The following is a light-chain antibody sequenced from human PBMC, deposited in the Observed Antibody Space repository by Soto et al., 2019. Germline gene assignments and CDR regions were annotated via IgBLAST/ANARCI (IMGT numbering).Light chain of an antibody. J-gene: IGLJ1*01. V-gene: IGLV2-14*01. CDR2: EVT. Sequence: QSALTQPASVSGSRGQSIPSSCVGRNTDVGQDKSVSWYQQGPGKAPKLLIFEVTNRPSGVSSRFSGSRSGNTASLTISGLQPDDEGDYFCVSYTDTDTLVFGTGTTVTVL. CDR1: NTDVGQDKS. CDR3: VSYTDTDTLV.